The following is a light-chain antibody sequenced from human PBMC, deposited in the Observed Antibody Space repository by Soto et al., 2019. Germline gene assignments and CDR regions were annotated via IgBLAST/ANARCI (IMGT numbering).Light chain of an antibody. CDR2: GAS. Sequence: EIVMTQSPATLSVSPGERATLSCRASQSVGRNLAWYQQKPGQAPRLLIYGASTRATGTPARFSGSGSGTEFTLTIRSLQSEDFAIYSCQQYNHWPPLTFGGGTKVEIK. J-gene: IGKJ4*01. V-gene: IGKV3-15*01. CDR3: QQYNHWPPLT. CDR1: QSVGRN.